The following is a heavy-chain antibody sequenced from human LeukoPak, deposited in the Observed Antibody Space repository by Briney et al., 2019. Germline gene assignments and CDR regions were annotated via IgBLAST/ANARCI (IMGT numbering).Heavy chain of an antibody. J-gene: IGHJ6*02. CDR3: GGIGGGGRSYSYYGMDV. D-gene: IGHD3-16*01. Sequence: GGSLRLSCAASGFSFSSYTMNWVRQAPGKGLGWVSSISMSVTHIYYEELVKGRLTISRDNAKNVLFLQMNSLRDEGTAMYYCGGIGGGGRSYSYYGMDVWGQGTTVTVTS. V-gene: IGHV3-21*01. CDR2: ISMSVTHI. CDR1: GFSFSSYT.